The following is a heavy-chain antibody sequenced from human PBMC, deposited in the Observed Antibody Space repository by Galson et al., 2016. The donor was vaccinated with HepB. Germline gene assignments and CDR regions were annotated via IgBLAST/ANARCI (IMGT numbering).Heavy chain of an antibody. D-gene: IGHD3-16*01. Sequence: SETLSLTCNVSGGSITSSVHYWGWIRQPPGKGLEWIGSIFYSGGTYFNPSLKSRLTISVDTSNNQFSLKLSSVTAADTALYFCAQGEGGGPLRDWGQGTLVTVSS. CDR1: GGSITSSVHY. V-gene: IGHV4-39*01. CDR2: IFYSGGT. CDR3: AQGEGGGPLRD. J-gene: IGHJ4*02.